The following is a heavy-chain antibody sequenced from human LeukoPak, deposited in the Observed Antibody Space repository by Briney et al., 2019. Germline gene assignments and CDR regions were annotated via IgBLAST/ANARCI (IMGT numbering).Heavy chain of an antibody. D-gene: IGHD2-8*01. Sequence: PGGSLRLSCSASGFTFGAYFMHWVRQAPGKGLQYVSSISSNEYDTYYADSVKGRFTISRDNSKNTQFLQMNNLRPEDTAVYYCVKDLNGTWSFDYWGQGTLVTVSS. CDR2: ISSNEYDT. CDR3: VKDLNGTWSFDY. J-gene: IGHJ4*02. V-gene: IGHV3-64D*06. CDR1: GFTFGAYF.